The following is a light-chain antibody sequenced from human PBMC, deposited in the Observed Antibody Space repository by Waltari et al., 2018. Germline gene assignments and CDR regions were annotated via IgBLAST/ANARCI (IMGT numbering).Light chain of an antibody. CDR1: QSVLNRDTKKNY. CDR3: QQYYSTVT. V-gene: IGKV4-1*01. Sequence: DIVMTQSPDSLAVSLGERATISCRSSQSVLNRDTKKNYLACYQQKSGQTPKLLIYWASTRESGVPDRFSGSGSGTDFTLTITSLQAEDVAVYYCQQYYSTVTFGGGTKVEIK. CDR2: WAS. J-gene: IGKJ4*01.